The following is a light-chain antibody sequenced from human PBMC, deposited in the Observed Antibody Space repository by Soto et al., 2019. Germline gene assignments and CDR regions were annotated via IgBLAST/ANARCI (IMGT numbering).Light chain of an antibody. J-gene: IGKJ4*01. CDR3: QHYNNWPLT. V-gene: IGKV3-15*01. CDR1: QSVSSN. CDR2: GTS. Sequence: EIVMTQSPATLSVSPGERATLSCRASQSVSSNLAWYQQKPGQAPRLLIYGTSTRATGIPARFSGSGSGTEFTLTISSLQSEDFAVYYCQHYNNWPLTFGGGNKVEIK.